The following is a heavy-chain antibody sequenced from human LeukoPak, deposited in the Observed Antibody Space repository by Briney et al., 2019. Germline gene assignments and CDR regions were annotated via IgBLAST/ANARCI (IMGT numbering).Heavy chain of an antibody. J-gene: IGHJ4*02. Sequence: GGSLRLSCAASGFNFKDAWMNWVRQAPGKGLEWVSSISSSSSYIYYADSVKGRFTISRDNAKNSLYLQMNSLRAEDTAVYYCAREGEGYCSGGSCYYFDYWGQGTLVTVSS. CDR2: ISSSSSYI. D-gene: IGHD2-15*01. CDR3: AREGEGYCSGGSCYYFDY. V-gene: IGHV3-21*01. CDR1: GFNFKDAW.